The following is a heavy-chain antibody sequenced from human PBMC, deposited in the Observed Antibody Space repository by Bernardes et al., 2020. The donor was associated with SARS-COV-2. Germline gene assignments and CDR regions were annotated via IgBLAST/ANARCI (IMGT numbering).Heavy chain of an antibody. CDR3: ARDLMDIVVVVAATDDAFDI. J-gene: IGHJ3*02. CDR2: ISAYNGTT. CDR1: GYTFTSYG. V-gene: IGHV1-18*01. Sequence: ASVQVSCKASGYTFTSYGISWVRQAPGQGLEWMGWISAYNGTTNYAQKLQGRVTMTTDTSTSTAYMELRSLRSDDTAVYYCARDLMDIVVVVAATDDAFDIWGQGTMVTVSS. D-gene: IGHD2-15*01.